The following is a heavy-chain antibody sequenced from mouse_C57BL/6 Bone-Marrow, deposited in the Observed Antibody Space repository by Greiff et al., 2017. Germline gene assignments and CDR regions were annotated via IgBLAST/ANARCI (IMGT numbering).Heavy chain of an antibody. V-gene: IGHV1-55*01. CDR2: IYPTSGCT. Sequence: QVQLQQSGAELVKPGASVKMSCKASGYTFTSYWIPWVKQRPGQGLEWIGDIYPTSGCTNYNEKFKSKAILTVDTSSNTAYMQLSSLTSEDSAVFYCARAGPLGRSFDYWGQGTTLTVSS. CDR1: GYTFTSYW. D-gene: IGHD3-1*01. CDR3: ARAGPLGRSFDY. J-gene: IGHJ2*01.